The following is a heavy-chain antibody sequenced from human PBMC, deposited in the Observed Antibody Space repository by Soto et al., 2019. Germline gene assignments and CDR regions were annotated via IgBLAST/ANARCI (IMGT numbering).Heavy chain of an antibody. CDR3: DRGFLQSASLNWFDP. J-gene: IGHJ5*02. V-gene: IGHV4-30-2*01. CDR1: GGSIVGGGYS. Sequence: SEPLPLTCAVLGGSIVGGGYSWSWIRQPPGKGLEWIGYIYHSGSTYYNPSLKSRVTISVDRSKNQFSLKLSSVTAADTAFYYCDRGFLQSASLNWFDPWGQGTLVTVSS. D-gene: IGHD3-3*01. CDR2: IYHSGST.